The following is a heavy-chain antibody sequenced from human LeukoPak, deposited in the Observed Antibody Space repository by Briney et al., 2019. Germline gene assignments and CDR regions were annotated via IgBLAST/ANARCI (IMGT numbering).Heavy chain of an antibody. CDR3: TRDDDTSSHFGRLF. D-gene: IGHD3/OR15-3a*01. J-gene: IGHJ4*02. CDR2: IWSDGSKA. V-gene: IGHV3-33*01. Sequence: GTSLRLSCTTSGFNFGHYGFQWVRQAPGKGLEWVAVIWSDGSKADYADSVKGRFTISRDNSKTTVYLQMSSPRDDDTAVYYCTRDDDTSSHFGRLFWGQGTLVTVSS. CDR1: GFNFGHYG.